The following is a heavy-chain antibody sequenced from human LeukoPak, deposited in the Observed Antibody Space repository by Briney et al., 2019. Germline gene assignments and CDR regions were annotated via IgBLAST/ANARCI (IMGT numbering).Heavy chain of an antibody. CDR1: GFTFSNAW. CDR3: AKTAGSNWSFDY. J-gene: IGHJ4*02. CDR2: ISGSDGRS. V-gene: IGHV3-23*01. Sequence: PGGSLRLSCVVSGFTFSNAWMSWIRQAPGKGLEWVSAISGSDGRSHYADSVKGRFTTSRDNSKNTLWLQMNSLRAEDAAVYYCAKTAGSNWSFDYWGQGTLVTVSS. D-gene: IGHD6-13*01.